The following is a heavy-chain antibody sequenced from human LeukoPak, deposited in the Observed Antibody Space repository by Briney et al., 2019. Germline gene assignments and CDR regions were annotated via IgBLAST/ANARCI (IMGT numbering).Heavy chain of an antibody. J-gene: IGHJ4*02. CDR2: ISGTDNAK. Sequence: GGSLRLSCAASGFTFSDYYMSWIRQAPGKGLEWISYISGTDNAKYYVDSVKGRFTISRDNARNSLYLQMNSLRAEDAAVYYCAKDSSSRGWYFEHWGQGTLVTVSS. D-gene: IGHD6-19*01. CDR3: AKDSSSRGWYFEH. V-gene: IGHV3-11*04. CDR1: GFTFSDYY.